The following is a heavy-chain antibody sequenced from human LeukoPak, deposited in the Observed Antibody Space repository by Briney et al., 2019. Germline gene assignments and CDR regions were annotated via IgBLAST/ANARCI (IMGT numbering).Heavy chain of an antibody. CDR3: ARVYSSGWPAYYYYGMDV. D-gene: IGHD6-19*01. V-gene: IGHV4-34*01. Sequence: SETLSLTCAVYGGSFSGYYWSWIRQPPGKGLEWIGEINHSGSTNYNPSLKSRVTISVDTSKNQFSLKLSSVTAADTAVYYCARVYSSGWPAYYYYGMDVWGQGTTVIVSS. CDR1: GGSFSGYY. J-gene: IGHJ6*02. CDR2: INHSGST.